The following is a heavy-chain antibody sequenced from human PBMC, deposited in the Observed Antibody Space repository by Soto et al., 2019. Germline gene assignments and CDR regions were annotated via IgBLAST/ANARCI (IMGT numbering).Heavy chain of an antibody. CDR2: ITGSGGST. Sequence: EVQLLESGGGLVQPGGSLRLSCAASGFTFSTYAMIWVRQAPGKGLEWVSVITGSGGSTYYADSVKGRFTISRDTSKNTRFLQMNSLRAEDTAVYYFAKDRYGDYGGIDYWGQGTMVTVSS. CDR3: AKDRYGDYGGIDY. CDR1: GFTFSTYA. V-gene: IGHV3-23*01. D-gene: IGHD4-17*01. J-gene: IGHJ4*02.